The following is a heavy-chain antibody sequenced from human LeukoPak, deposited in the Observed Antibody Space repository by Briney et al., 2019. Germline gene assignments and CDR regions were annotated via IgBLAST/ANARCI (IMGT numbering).Heavy chain of an antibody. V-gene: IGHV3-21*01. D-gene: IGHD1-1*01. J-gene: IGHJ4*02. CDR1: GFTFSSYN. Sequence: GGSLRLSCAASGFTFSSYNMNWVRQAPGKGLEWVSSISSSSSYIYYADSVKGRFTISRDNAKNSLYLQMNSLRAEDTAVYYCASLWQLERRYYFDYWGQGTLVTVSS. CDR3: ASLWQLERRYYFDY. CDR2: ISSSSSYI.